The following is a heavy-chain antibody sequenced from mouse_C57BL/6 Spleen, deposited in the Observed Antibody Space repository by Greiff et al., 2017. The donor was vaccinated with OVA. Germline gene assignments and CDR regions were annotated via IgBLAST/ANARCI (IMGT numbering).Heavy chain of an antibody. CDR1: GFPITSGYY. CDR2: ITHSGET. CDR3: AGGPGGYYWYFDV. V-gene: IGHV12-3*01. Sequence: QVQLQQSGPGLVKPSQSLFLTCSITGFPITSGYYWIWIRQSPGNPLEWMGYITHSGETFYNPSLQSPISITRETSKNQFFLQLTSVTTEDTAMYYCAGGPGGYYWYFDVWGTGTTVTVSS. J-gene: IGHJ1*03. D-gene: IGHD1-1*02.